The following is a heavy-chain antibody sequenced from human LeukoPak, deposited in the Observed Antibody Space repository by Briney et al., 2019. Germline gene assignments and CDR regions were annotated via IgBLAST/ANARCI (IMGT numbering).Heavy chain of an antibody. J-gene: IGHJ4*02. CDR1: GFTFSSYS. V-gene: IGHV3-21*01. CDR2: ISSSSSYI. D-gene: IGHD6-13*01. Sequence: PGGSLRLSCAASGFTFSSYSMNWVRQAPGKGLEWVSSISSSSSYIYYADSVKGRFTISRDNANNSLYLQMNSLRAEDTAVYYCASNVGSSWVVVPNYWGQGTLVTVSS. CDR3: ASNVGSSWVVVPNY.